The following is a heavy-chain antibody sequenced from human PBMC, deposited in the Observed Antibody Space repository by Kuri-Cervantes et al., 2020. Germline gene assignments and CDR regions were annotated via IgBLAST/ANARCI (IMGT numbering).Heavy chain of an antibody. CDR2: INPNSGGT. Sequence: ASVKVSCKASGYTFTGYYMHWVRQAPGQGLEWMGWINPNSGGTNYAQKFQGRVTMTRDTSISTAYMELSSLRSEDTAVYYAHYYDSSGKVDYWGQGTLVTVSS. CDR1: GYTFTGYY. CDR3: HYYDSSGKVDY. D-gene: IGHD3-22*01. V-gene: IGHV1-2*02. J-gene: IGHJ4*02.